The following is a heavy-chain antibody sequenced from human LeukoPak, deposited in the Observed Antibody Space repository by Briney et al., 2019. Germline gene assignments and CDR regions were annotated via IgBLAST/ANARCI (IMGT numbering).Heavy chain of an antibody. J-gene: IGHJ4*02. D-gene: IGHD1-26*01. CDR2: ISGSGGST. CDR3: AKDLAGSGSYSFDY. V-gene: IGHV3-23*01. Sequence: GGSLGLSCAASGFTFSNYAMNWVRQAPGRGLEWVSAISGSGGSTYYADSVKGRFTISRDNSKNTLYLQMNSLRAEDTAVYYCAKDLAGSGSYSFDYWGQGTLVTVSS. CDR1: GFTFSNYA.